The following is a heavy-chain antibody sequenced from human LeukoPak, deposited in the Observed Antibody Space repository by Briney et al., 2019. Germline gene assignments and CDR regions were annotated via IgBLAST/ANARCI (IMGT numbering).Heavy chain of an antibody. CDR3: ARALTPTTVTRD. CDR1: GYTFTGYY. V-gene: IGHV1-2*02. Sequence: HAASVKVSCKASGYTFTGYYMHWVRQAPGQGLEWMGWINPNSGGTNYAQKFQGRVTMTRDTSISTAYMELSRLRSDDTAVYYCARALTPTTVTRDWGQGTLVTVSS. CDR2: INPNSGGT. D-gene: IGHD4-17*01. J-gene: IGHJ4*02.